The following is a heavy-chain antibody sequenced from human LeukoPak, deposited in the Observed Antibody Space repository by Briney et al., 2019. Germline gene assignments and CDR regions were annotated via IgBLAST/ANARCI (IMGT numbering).Heavy chain of an antibody. CDR2: ISSGDGTM. CDR1: GFTFRNYY. Sequence: GGSLRLSCATSGFTFRNYYMSWIRQAPGKGLEWVSYISSGDGTMYYADSVKGRFTISRDNAKNSLYLQMNSLRAEDTAVYYCARGDWFLDYWGQGTLVTVSS. V-gene: IGHV3-11*04. D-gene: IGHD3-3*01. J-gene: IGHJ4*02. CDR3: ARGDWFLDY.